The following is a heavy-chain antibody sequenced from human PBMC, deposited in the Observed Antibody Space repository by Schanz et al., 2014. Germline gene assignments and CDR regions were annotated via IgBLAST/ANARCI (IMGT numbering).Heavy chain of an antibody. Sequence: QVQLVESGGGVVQPGRSLRLSCAASGFTFSSYGMHWVRQAPGKGLEWVAVIWYDGNNKFYADSVKGRFIISRDNSKXXXXXQMNSXXXXXXXXXXXXKDMHXAYXGXPQAFXIWGQGTMVTVSS. CDR1: GFTFSSYG. CDR2: IWYDGNNK. CDR3: XKDMHXAYXGXPQAFXI. V-gene: IGHV3-33*01. J-gene: IGHJ3*02. D-gene: IGHD4-17*01.